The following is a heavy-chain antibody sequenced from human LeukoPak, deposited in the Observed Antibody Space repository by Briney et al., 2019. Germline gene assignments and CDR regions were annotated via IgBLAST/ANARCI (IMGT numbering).Heavy chain of an antibody. Sequence: GESLKISCAASGFTFSTYGMHWVRQAPGKGLEWVAVIWYDGSKKYYADSVKGRFTISRDNSKNTVDLQMNSLRAEDTAVYYCARVHVSYLYYWGQGTLVTVSS. CDR1: GFTFSTYG. V-gene: IGHV3-33*01. CDR2: IWYDGSKK. CDR3: ARVHVSYLYY. J-gene: IGHJ4*02.